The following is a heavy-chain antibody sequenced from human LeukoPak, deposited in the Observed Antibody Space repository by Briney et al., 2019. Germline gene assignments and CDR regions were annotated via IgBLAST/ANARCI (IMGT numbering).Heavy chain of an antibody. J-gene: IGHJ3*02. CDR2: INHSGST. CDR3: ARVWYYYDSSGYYYVGVSDAFDI. D-gene: IGHD3-22*01. CDR1: GGSFSGYY. V-gene: IGHV4-34*01. Sequence: SETLSLTCAVYGGSFSGYYWSWLRQPPGKGLEWIGEINHSGSTNYNPSLTSRVTISVDTSKNQFSLKLCSVTAADTAVYYCARVWYYYDSSGYYYVGVSDAFDIWGQGTMVTVSS.